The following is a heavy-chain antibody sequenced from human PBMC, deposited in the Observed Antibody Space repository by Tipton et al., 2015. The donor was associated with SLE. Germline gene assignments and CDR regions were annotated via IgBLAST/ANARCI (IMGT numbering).Heavy chain of an antibody. J-gene: IGHJ4*02. CDR2: ASDSGDT. CDR1: GGSITSYY. Sequence: TLSLTCTVSGGSITSYYGGWIRQPPGKGLEWIGSASDSGDTHYSPSLKSRVTIAVDTSKNQFSLNLNSVTAADTAFYYCTRVMTGSRSDFWGRGTLVTVSP. V-gene: IGHV4-59*12. CDR3: TRVMTGSRSDF. D-gene: IGHD1-26*01.